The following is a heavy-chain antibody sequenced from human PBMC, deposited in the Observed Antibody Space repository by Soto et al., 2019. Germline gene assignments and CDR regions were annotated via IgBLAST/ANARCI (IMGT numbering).Heavy chain of an antibody. CDR1: GFTFSDYY. CDR3: ARVGSIAAAGTPDY. V-gene: IGHV3-11*01. Sequence: GGSLRLSCAASGFTFSDYYMSWFRQAPGKGLEWVSYISGSGSTIHDADSVKGRFTISRDNAKNSLYLQMNSLRAEDTAVYYCARVGSIAAAGTPDYWGQGTLVTVSS. D-gene: IGHD6-13*01. J-gene: IGHJ4*02. CDR2: ISGSGSTI.